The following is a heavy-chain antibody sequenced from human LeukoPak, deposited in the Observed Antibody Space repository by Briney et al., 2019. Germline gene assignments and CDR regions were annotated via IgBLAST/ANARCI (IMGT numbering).Heavy chain of an antibody. CDR3: AKDGPREDIVVVQAAEGHWYFDL. CDR2: IRDDGSNK. Sequence: SGGSLRLSCAASGFTFSSYGMHWVRQAAGKGLEWVAFIRDDGSNKYYADSVKGRFTISRENSKNTLYSQMNSLRVEDTAVYYCAKDGPREDIVVVQAAEGHWYFDLWGRGTLVTVSS. CDR1: GFTFSSYG. J-gene: IGHJ2*01. D-gene: IGHD2-2*01. V-gene: IGHV3-30*02.